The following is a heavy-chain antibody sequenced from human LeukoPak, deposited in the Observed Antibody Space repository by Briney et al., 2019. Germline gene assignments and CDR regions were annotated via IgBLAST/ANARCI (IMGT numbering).Heavy chain of an antibody. D-gene: IGHD2-2*01. CDR2: IYYSGST. CDR3: ARDPAV. Sequence: SETLSLTCTVSGDSISSYYWSWIRQPPGKGLEWIGHIYYSGSTSYNPSLKSRVTISIDTSKNQFSLKLSSVTAADTAVYYCARDPAVWGKGTTVSVSS. J-gene: IGHJ6*04. V-gene: IGHV4-59*01. CDR1: GDSISSYY.